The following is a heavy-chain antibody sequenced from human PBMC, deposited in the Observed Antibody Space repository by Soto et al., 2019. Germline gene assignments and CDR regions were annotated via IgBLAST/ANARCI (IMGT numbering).Heavy chain of an antibody. Sequence: VESLKISCMTSGYKFTAYWIAWVRQRPGKGLEWMGIIYPGGFDTRYSPSFEGQVTISVDRSTNTAHLHWSSLKASDTAIYYCARRPQKAYDPIDYCGQGTLVT. CDR1: GYKFTAYW. V-gene: IGHV5-51*01. D-gene: IGHD1-1*01. CDR2: IYPGGFDT. CDR3: ARRPQKAYDPIDY. J-gene: IGHJ4*02.